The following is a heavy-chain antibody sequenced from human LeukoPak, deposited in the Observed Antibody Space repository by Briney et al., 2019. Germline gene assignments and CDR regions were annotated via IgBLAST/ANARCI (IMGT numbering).Heavy chain of an antibody. J-gene: IGHJ3*02. D-gene: IGHD7-27*01. CDR1: GFTVSSNY. CDR2: IYSGGST. V-gene: IGHV3-53*01. CDR3: AGRGRLLGYAFDI. Sequence: PGGSLRLSCAASGFTVSSNYMSWVRQAPGKGLEWVSVIYSGGSTYYADSVKGRFTISRDNSKNTLYLQMNSLRAEDTAVYYCAGRGRLLGYAFDIWGQGTMVTVSS.